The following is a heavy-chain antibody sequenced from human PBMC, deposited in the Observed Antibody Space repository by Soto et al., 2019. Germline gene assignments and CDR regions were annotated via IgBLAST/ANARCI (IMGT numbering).Heavy chain of an antibody. Sequence: ASVKVSCKASGYTFTGYYMHWVRQAPGQGLEWMGWINPNSGGTNYAQKFQGWVTMTRDTSISTAYMELSRLRSDDTAVYYCARGPIWAHIVGGGNSDYEYFQHWGQGTLVTVSS. CDR2: INPNSGGT. CDR1: GYTFTGYY. CDR3: ARGPIWAHIVGGGNSDYEYFQH. V-gene: IGHV1-2*04. D-gene: IGHD2-15*01. J-gene: IGHJ1*01.